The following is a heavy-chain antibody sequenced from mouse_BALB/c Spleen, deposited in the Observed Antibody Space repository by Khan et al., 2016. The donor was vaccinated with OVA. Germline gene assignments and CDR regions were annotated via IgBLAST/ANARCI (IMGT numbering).Heavy chain of an antibody. J-gene: IGHJ3*01. Sequence: VQLKESGGDLVKPGGSLKLSCAASGFTFSTYGTSWVRQTPDKRLEWVATVSTGGGYTYYPDSVKGRFTISRDNAKNTLYLQMSSLKSEDTAMFYCARLAYYYDSEGFAYWGQGTLVTVSA. CDR2: VSTGGGYT. D-gene: IGHD1-1*01. CDR1: GFTFSTYG. CDR3: ARLAYYYDSEGFAY. V-gene: IGHV5-6*01.